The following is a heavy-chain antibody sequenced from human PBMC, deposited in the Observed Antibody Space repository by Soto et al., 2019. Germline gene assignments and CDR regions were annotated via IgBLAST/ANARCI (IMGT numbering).Heavy chain of an antibody. CDR2: VSPDGFYT. CDR3: AVGYDGASGYIGY. V-gene: IGHV3-74*01. Sequence: EVPLVESGGGLVHPGGSLRLSCAISRSTLRGHWMHWLRQASGPXXAWGARVSPDGFYTSYAESVKGRFTISRDNPKXXXLXXXXXXXXXXXAXYFCAVGYDGASGYIGYWGQGTLVTVSS. CDR1: RSTLRGHW. J-gene: IGHJ4*02. D-gene: IGHD3-22*01.